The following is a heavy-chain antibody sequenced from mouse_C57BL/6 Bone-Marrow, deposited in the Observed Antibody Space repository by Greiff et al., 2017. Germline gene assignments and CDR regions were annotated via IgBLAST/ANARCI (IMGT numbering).Heavy chain of an antibody. V-gene: IGHV1-26*01. CDR3: ARLGYYDGYYVAFYFDY. J-gene: IGHJ2*01. CDR2: INPNNGGT. CDR1: GYTFTDYY. D-gene: IGHD2-3*01. Sequence: EVQLQQSGPELVKPGASVKISCTASGYTFTDYYMNWVKQSHGKSLEWIGDINPNNGGTSYNQKFKGKGTLTVDKSSSTAYMELRSLTSEDSAVYYCARLGYYDGYYVAFYFDYWGQGTTLTGSS.